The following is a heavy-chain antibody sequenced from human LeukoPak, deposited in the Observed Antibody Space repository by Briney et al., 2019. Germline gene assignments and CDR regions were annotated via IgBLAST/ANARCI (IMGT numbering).Heavy chain of an antibody. D-gene: IGHD6-13*01. J-gene: IGHJ5*02. CDR3: ARDLAAAGPWGWFDP. CDR2: INHSGST. CDR1: GGSFSGYY. Sequence: SETLSLTCAVYGGSFSGYYWSWIRQPPGKGLEWIGEINHSGSTNYNPSLKSRVTISVDTSKNQFSLKLSSVTAADTAVYYCARDLAAAGPWGWFDPWGQGTLVTVSS. V-gene: IGHV4-34*01.